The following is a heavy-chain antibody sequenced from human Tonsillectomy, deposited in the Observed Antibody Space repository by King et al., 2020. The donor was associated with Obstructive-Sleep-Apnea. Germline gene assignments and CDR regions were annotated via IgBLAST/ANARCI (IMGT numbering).Heavy chain of an antibody. J-gene: IGHJ4*02. V-gene: IGHV4-39*07. CDR2: FFYSGST. CDR1: GGSISSNSYY. CDR3: ARVRGYYYGLDY. D-gene: IGHD3-22*01. Sequence: QLQESGPRLVKPSETLSLTCTVSGGSISSNSYYWGWIRQPPGKGLEWIGSFFYSGSTYYNPSLKSRVTISVDTSKKQFSLKLSSVTAADTAVYYCARVRGYYYGLDYWGQGTLVTVSS.